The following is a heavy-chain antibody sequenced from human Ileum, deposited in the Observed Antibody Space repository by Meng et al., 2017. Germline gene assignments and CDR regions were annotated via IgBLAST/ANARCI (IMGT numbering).Heavy chain of an antibody. CDR2: IHYSGST. CDR3: ARRIRGGSYLG. D-gene: IGHD1-26*01. CDR1: GDSFTDYY. V-gene: IGHV4-34*01. J-gene: IGHJ4*02. Sequence: QLQLMLWGVGMLKPSEPLSLTCNVYGDSFTDYYWNWIRQPPGKGLEWIGEIHYSGSTNYNPSLESRVTISEDTSQKQFSLRLSSVTAADTAVYYCARRIRGGSYLGWGQGTLVTVSS.